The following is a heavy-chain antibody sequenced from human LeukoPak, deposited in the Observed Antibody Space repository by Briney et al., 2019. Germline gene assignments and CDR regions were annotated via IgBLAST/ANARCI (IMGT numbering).Heavy chain of an antibody. J-gene: IGHJ4*02. D-gene: IGHD6-19*01. CDR3: GRLARNAWYAVDY. V-gene: IGHV3-7*01. CDR2: ILPDGSEK. Sequence: GGSLRLSCAASDFTFSFYWMTWVRQALGEGLEWVTNILPDGSEKYYLDSVKGRFTISRDNPTNSLYLQINSLRAEDTALYYCGRLARNAWYAVDYWGQGTLVAVSS. CDR1: DFTFSFYW.